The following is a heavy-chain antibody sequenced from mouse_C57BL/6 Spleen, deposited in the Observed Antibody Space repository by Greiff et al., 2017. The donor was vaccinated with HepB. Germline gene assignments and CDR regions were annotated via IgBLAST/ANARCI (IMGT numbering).Heavy chain of an antibody. V-gene: IGHV1-18*01. CDR3: ARYAYYGSSYDYAMDY. J-gene: IGHJ4*01. CDR2: INPNNGGT. D-gene: IGHD1-1*01. CDR1: GYTFTDYN. Sequence: VQLKQSGPELVKPGASVKIPCKASGYTFTDYNMDWVKQSHGKSLEWIGDINPNNGGTIYNQKFKGKATLTVDKSSSTAYMELRSLTSEDTAVYYCARYAYYGSSYDYAMDYWGQGTSVTVSS.